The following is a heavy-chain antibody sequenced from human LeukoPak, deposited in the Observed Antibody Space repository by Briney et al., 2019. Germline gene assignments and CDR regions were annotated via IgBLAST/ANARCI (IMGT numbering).Heavy chain of an antibody. D-gene: IGHD1-1*01. CDR1: GGSISDSY. Sequence: SGPTLVNPSETLSLTCTVSGGSISDSYWSWIRQPAGKGLEWIGRIYISGNTNYNPSLKSRVTMSLDTSKNHFSLRLSSVTAADTAVYYCARNAGDYWGQGTLVTVSS. V-gene: IGHV4-4*07. CDR3: ARNAGDY. J-gene: IGHJ4*02. CDR2: IYISGNT.